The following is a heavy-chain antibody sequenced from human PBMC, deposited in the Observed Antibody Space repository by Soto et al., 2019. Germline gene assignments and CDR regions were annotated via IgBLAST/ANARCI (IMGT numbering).Heavy chain of an antibody. J-gene: IGHJ6*02. CDR1: GGTFSSYA. CDR2: IIPIFGTA. Sequence: SVKVSCKASGGTFSSYAISWVRQAPGQGLEWMGGIIPIFGTANYAQKFQGRVTITADESTSTAYMELSSLRSEDTAVYYCARVVLPDTLRAFYYYGMDVWGQGTTVTVSS. CDR3: ARVVLPDTLRAFYYYGMDV. D-gene: IGHD3-9*01. V-gene: IGHV1-69*13.